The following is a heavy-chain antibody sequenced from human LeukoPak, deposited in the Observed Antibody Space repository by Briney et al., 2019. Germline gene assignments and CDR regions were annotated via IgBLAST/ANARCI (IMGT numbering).Heavy chain of an antibody. CDR3: ARESIAAY. Sequence: PGGSLRLSCAASGFTFSSYSMNWVRQAPGKGLEWVSSISSSSSYIYYAGSVKGRFTISRDNAKNSLYLQMNSLRAEDTAVYYCARESIAAYWGQGTLVTVSS. V-gene: IGHV3-21*01. J-gene: IGHJ4*02. CDR1: GFTFSSYS. D-gene: IGHD6-6*01. CDR2: ISSSSSYI.